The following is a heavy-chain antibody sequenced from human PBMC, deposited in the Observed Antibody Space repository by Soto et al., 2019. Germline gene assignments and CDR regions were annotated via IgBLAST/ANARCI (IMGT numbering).Heavy chain of an antibody. D-gene: IGHD2-15*01. Sequence: EVQLLESGGGLVQPGGSLRLSCAASGFTFSSYAMSWVRQAPGKGLEWVSAISGSGGSTYYADSVKGRFTISRDNSKITLYLQMNSLRAEDTAVYYCAKDSPYCSGGSCYWGYFDYWGQGTLVTVSS. CDR2: ISGSGGST. J-gene: IGHJ4*02. CDR1: GFTFSSYA. CDR3: AKDSPYCSGGSCYWGYFDY. V-gene: IGHV3-23*01.